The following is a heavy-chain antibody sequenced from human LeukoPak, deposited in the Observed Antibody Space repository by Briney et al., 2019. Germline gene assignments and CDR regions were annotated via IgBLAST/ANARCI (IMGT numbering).Heavy chain of an antibody. V-gene: IGHV1-8*01. CDR3: AREKAYCGGDCYWIYYGMDV. CDR1: GYTFTSYD. Sequence: ASVKVSCKASGYTFTSYDINWVRQATGQGLEWMGWMNPNSGNTGYAQKFQGRVTMTRNTSISTAYMELSSLRSEDTAVYYCAREKAYCGGDCYWIYYGMDVWGQGTTVTVSS. D-gene: IGHD2-21*02. J-gene: IGHJ6*02. CDR2: MNPNSGNT.